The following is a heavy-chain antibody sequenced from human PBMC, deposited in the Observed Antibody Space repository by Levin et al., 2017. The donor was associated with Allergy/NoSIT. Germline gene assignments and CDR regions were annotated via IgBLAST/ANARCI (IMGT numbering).Heavy chain of an antibody. Sequence: SETLSLTCGVYSGSLSSYFWNWIRQAPGKGLEWVGEISHSGNTDYNPSLKSRVSVSVDKSKNQFSLRLTSVTAADTAVYFCARSDDSSGYYLGYWGRGTPVTVSS. J-gene: IGHJ4*02. D-gene: IGHD3-22*01. CDR1: SGSLSSYF. CDR2: ISHSGNT. V-gene: IGHV4-34*01. CDR3: ARSDDSSGYYLGY.